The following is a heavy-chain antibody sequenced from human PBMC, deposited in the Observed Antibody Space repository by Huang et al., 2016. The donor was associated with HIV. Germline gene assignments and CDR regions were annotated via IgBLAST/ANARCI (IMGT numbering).Heavy chain of an antibody. D-gene: IGHD3-3*01. Sequence: VQLQESGPGLVKPSQTLSLSCNVSGASIASGSYFWNWIRQPAGGGLEWIGHRYTTWSTHYYPSLKSRVAVSSDTSKNQFSLRLRSVTAADTAVYFCARGRVTSSGVVQSYDYWGQGSLVTVSS. CDR2: RYTTWST. CDR1: GASIASGSYF. CDR3: ARGRVTSSGVVQSYDY. V-gene: IGHV4-61*09. J-gene: IGHJ4*02.